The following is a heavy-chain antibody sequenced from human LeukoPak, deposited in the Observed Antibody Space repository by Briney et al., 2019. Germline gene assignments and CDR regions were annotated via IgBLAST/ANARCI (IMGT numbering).Heavy chain of an antibody. CDR2: INQDVTEK. Sequence: HPGGSLRLSCAASGFPFSRHSMSWVRQAPGKGLEWVANINQDVTEKYYMDSVKGRFTISRDNAKNSLYLQMNSLRVEDTAIFYCARVSGVGGPSDDWGQGTLVTVSS. D-gene: IGHD1-26*01. CDR1: GFPFSRHS. CDR3: ARVSGVGGPSDD. J-gene: IGHJ4*02. V-gene: IGHV3-7*04.